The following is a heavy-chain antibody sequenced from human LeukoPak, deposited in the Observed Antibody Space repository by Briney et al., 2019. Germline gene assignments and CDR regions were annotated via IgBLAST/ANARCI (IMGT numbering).Heavy chain of an antibody. D-gene: IGHD6-19*01. J-gene: IGHJ4*02. CDR1: GGSISSYY. Sequence: PSETLSLTCTVSGGSISSYYWSWIRQPPGKGLEWIGEINHSGSTNYNPSLKSRVTISVDTSKNQFSLKLSSVTAADTAVYYCARGAQTSSGWYAFDYWGQGTLVTVSS. CDR2: INHSGST. CDR3: ARGAQTSSGWYAFDY. V-gene: IGHV4-34*01.